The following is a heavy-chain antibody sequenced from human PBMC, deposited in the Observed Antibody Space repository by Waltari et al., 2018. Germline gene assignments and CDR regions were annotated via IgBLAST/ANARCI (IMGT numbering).Heavy chain of an antibody. CDR1: GFSFPGYW. Sequence: EGQLVESGGGFVQPGGSLRLSVEACGFSFPGYWMSWVRQAPGKGLEWVANIKQDGSEKNYVDSVKGRFTVSRDNAKKSLFLEMNSLRGEDTAVYYCARATYYYDNSGRGAFDIWGQGTRVTVSS. CDR3: ARATYYYDNSGRGAFDI. D-gene: IGHD3-22*01. CDR2: IKQDGSEK. J-gene: IGHJ3*02. V-gene: IGHV3-7*01.